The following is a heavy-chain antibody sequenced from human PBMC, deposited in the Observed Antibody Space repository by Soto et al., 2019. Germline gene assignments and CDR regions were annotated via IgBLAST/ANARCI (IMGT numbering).Heavy chain of an antibody. Sequence: EVQLVESGGGLVKPGGSLRLSCAASGFTFSSYSMNWVRQAPGKGLEWVSSISSSSSYIYYADSVKGRFTISRDNAKNSLYLQMNSLRAEDTAVYYCARDFSGGGTGYYYGMDVWGQGTTVTVSS. V-gene: IGHV3-21*01. CDR2: ISSSSSYI. CDR1: GFTFSSYS. CDR3: ARDFSGGGTGYYYGMDV. D-gene: IGHD1-1*01. J-gene: IGHJ6*02.